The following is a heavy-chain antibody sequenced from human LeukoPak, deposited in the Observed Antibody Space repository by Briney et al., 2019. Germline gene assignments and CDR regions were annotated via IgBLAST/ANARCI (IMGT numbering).Heavy chain of an antibody. J-gene: IGHJ2*01. CDR3: ARGRLSQAYCGGDCYSGEYWYFDL. CDR2: IIPILGIA. D-gene: IGHD2-21*01. Sequence: SVKVSCKAFGGTFSSYTISWVRQAPGQGLEWMGRIIPILGIANYAQKFQGRVTITADKSTSTAYMELSSLRSEDTAVYYCARGRLSQAYCGGDCYSGEYWYFDLWGRGTLVTVSS. V-gene: IGHV1-69*02. CDR1: GGTFSSYT.